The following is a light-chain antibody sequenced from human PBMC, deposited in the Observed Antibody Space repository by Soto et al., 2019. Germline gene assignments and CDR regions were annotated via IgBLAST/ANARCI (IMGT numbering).Light chain of an antibody. CDR2: GNS. CDR1: SSNIGAGYD. J-gene: IGLJ7*01. Sequence: QSVLTQPPSVSGAPGQRVTISRSGSSSNIGAGYDVHWYQQLPGTAPKLLIYGNSNRPSGVPDRFSGSKSGTSASLAITGLQAEDESHYYCQSYDSSLSGAVFGGGTQLTVL. CDR3: QSYDSSLSGAV. V-gene: IGLV1-40*01.